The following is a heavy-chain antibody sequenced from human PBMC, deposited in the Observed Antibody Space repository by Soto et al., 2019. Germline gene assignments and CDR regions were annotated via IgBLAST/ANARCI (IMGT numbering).Heavy chain of an antibody. CDR2: IYYSGST. J-gene: IGHJ3*02. CDR3: AKDRTMARGVRAFDI. D-gene: IGHD3-10*01. V-gene: IGHV4-30-4*01. Sequence: QVQLQESGPGLVKSSQTLSLTCAVSGGSINNGDYYWSWIRQPPGKGLEWIGYIYYSGSTYVNPSLKSRLSMSLDTSKNQFSLKLTSVTAADTAVYYCAKDRTMARGVRAFDIWGQGTMVNISS. CDR1: GGSINNGDYY.